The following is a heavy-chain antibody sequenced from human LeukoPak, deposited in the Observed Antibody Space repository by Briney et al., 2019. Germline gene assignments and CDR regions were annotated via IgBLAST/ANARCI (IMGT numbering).Heavy chain of an antibody. D-gene: IGHD3-10*01. J-gene: IGHJ4*02. Sequence: SETLSLTCTVSGGSISSYYWSWIRQPPGKGLEWIAYIYYSGSTSYNPSLKSRVTISIETSKNQFSLRLNSVAAADTAVYFCARGLSSTRRESDYWGQGTLVTVST. V-gene: IGHV4-59*01. CDR1: GGSISSYY. CDR3: ARGLSSTRRESDY. CDR2: IYYSGST.